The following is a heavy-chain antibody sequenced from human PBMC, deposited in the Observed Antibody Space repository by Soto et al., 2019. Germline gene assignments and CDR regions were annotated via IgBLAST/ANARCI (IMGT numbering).Heavy chain of an antibody. CDR1: GFSFDTYA. D-gene: IGHD2-8*01. CDR3: ARTPDCTNGVCSAGFDY. Sequence: GGSLRLSCAASGFSFDTYAMTWVRQAPGKGLDWVSAVSSSGERTYYADSVRGRFIISRDNAKNSLYLQMNSLRAEDTAVYYCARTPDCTNGVCSAGFDYWGQGTLVTVSS. CDR2: VSSSGERT. V-gene: IGHV3-23*01. J-gene: IGHJ4*02.